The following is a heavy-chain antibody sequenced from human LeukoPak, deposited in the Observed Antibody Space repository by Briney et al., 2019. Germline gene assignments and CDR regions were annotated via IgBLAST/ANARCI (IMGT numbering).Heavy chain of an antibody. CDR1: GLTFSNAW. CDR3: TTELDVRPNHY. J-gene: IGHJ4*02. D-gene: IGHD1-14*01. Sequence: GGSLRLSCAASGLTFSNAWMSWVRQVPGKGLEWVGRIKRKSDGGTTDYAAPVKGRFTISRDDSKNTLYLQMNSLKSEDTAVYYCTTELDVRPNHYWGQGTLVTVSS. V-gene: IGHV3-15*01. CDR2: IKRKSDGGTT.